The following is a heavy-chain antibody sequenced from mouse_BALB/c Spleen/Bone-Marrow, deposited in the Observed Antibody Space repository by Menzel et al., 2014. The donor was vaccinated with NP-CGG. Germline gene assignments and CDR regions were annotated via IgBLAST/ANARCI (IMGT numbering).Heavy chain of an antibody. Sequence: EVKLQESGPELVKPGASVKMSCKASGYTFTSYVMHWVKQKPGQGLEWIGYINPYNDGTKYDEKFKGRATLTSDKSSSTGYMELSSLTSEASAVYYCARAYGGGDYWGQGTTLTVSS. CDR1: GYTFTSYV. J-gene: IGHJ2*01. CDR3: ARAYGGGDY. CDR2: INPYNDGT. D-gene: IGHD1-1*01. V-gene: IGHV1-14*01.